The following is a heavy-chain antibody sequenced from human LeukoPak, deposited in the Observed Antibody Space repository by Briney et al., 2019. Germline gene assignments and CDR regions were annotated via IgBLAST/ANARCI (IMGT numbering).Heavy chain of an antibody. V-gene: IGHV4-30-4*07. CDR2: IHDSGST. D-gene: IGHD3-16*01. CDR3: VRDRGLGRGFDP. J-gene: IGHJ5*02. Sequence: PSETLSLTCAVSGDPISSGGYSWSWIRQTPGKGLEWIAYIHDSGSTYNNPSLKTRLSISIDTSKNQFSLKLHSVTAADTAFYYCVRDRGLGRGFDPWGQGTMVTVSS. CDR1: GDPISSGGYS.